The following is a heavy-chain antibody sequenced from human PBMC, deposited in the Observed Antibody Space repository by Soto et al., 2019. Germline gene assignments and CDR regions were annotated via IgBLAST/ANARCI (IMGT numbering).Heavy chain of an antibody. CDR3: CWCGTITYSFPQ. V-gene: IGHV3-15*01. CDR2: MKSIGSGGTR. CDR1: GLKFSDAW. D-gene: IGHD2-15*01. Sequence: EVVLVESGGDLVKPGGSLRLSCTVSGLKFSDAWMSWVRQVPGKGLEWVGRMKSIGSGGTRDYAAPVKGRFTISRDDKKNSVYLQMNSLKGEASARYYCCWCGTITYSFPQWGQGTRFTVSS. J-gene: IGHJ4*02.